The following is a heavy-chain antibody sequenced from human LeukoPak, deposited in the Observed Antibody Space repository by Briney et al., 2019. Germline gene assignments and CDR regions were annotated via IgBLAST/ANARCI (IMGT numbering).Heavy chain of an antibody. J-gene: IGHJ4*02. CDR3: ARGSTSGWPDYFDY. CDR2: NGDGSST. Sequence: NGDGSSTPYANSVKGRFTISRDNAKNTLYLQMHSLRADDTAVYYCARGSTSGWPDYFDYWGQGSVVTVSS. D-gene: IGHD6-19*01. V-gene: IGHV3-74*01.